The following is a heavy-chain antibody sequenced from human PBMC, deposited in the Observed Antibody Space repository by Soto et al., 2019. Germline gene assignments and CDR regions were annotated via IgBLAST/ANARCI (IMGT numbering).Heavy chain of an antibody. CDR1: GGSIGSGGYS. J-gene: IGHJ3*01. Sequence: LSLTCAVSGGSIGSGGYSWNWIRQPPGKGLEWIAYFHHSGTTYYNPSLKSRVTISADKSKNQFSLKLTSVTAADTAVYYCARDDTDDAFDVWDHGTMVTVSS. D-gene: IGHD3-9*01. CDR2: FHHSGTT. CDR3: ARDDTDDAFDV. V-gene: IGHV4-30-2*01.